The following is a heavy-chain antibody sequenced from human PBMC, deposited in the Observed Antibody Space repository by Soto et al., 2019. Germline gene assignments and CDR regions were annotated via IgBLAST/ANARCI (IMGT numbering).Heavy chain of an antibody. D-gene: IGHD6-19*01. CDR1: GYTFTGYY. CDR2: INPNSGGT. V-gene: IGHV1-2*02. Sequence: GASVKVSCKASGYTFTGYYMHWVRQAPGQGLEWMGWINPNSGGTNYAQKFQGRVTMTRDTSISTAYMELSRLGSDDTAVYYCARDLVGIAVAGTGGPAFDIWGQGTMVTVSS. J-gene: IGHJ3*02. CDR3: ARDLVGIAVAGTGGPAFDI.